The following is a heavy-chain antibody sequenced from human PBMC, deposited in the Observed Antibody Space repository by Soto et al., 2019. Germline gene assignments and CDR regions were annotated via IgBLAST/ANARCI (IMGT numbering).Heavy chain of an antibody. Sequence: SETLSLTCAVYGGSFSGYYWSWIRQPPGKGLEWIGEINHSGSTNYNPSLKSRVTISIDTSKNQFSLQLNSVTPEDTAVYYCAREAAAAWELYYYYGMDVWGQGTTVTVSS. CDR3: AREAAAAWELYYYYGMDV. CDR1: GGSFSGYY. J-gene: IGHJ6*02. D-gene: IGHD6-13*01. V-gene: IGHV4-34*01. CDR2: INHSGST.